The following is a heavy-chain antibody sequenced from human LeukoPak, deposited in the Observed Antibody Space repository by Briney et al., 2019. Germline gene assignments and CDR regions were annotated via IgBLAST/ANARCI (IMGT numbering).Heavy chain of an antibody. CDR3: ATSLEGWELGSAFDI. CDR2: INPSGGST. CDR1: GYTFTGYY. J-gene: IGHJ3*02. Sequence: ASVKVSCKASGYTFTGYYMHWVRQAPGQGLEWMGIINPSGGSTSYAQKFQGRVTMTRDMSTSTVYMELSSLRSEDTAVYYCATSLEGWELGSAFDIWGQGTMVTVSS. D-gene: IGHD1-26*01. V-gene: IGHV1-46*01.